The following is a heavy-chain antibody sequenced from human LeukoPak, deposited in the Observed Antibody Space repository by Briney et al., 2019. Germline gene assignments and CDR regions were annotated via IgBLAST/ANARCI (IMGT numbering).Heavy chain of an antibody. CDR1: GYTFTGYY. V-gene: IGHV1-2*02. CDR2: INPNSGGT. D-gene: IGHD2-15*01. CDR3: ARDTDIVVVVAAHGFDY. J-gene: IGHJ4*02. Sequence: ASVKVSCKASGYTFTGYYMHWVRQAPGQGLEWMGWINPNSGGTNYAQKFQGRVTMTRDTSISTAYMELSRLRSDDTAVYYCARDTDIVVVVAAHGFDYWGQGTLVTVSS.